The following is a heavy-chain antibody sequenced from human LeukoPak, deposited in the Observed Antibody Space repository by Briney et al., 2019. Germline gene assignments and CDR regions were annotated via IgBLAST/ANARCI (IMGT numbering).Heavy chain of an antibody. J-gene: IGHJ5*02. V-gene: IGHV4-59*08. CDR1: GGSISSYY. Sequence: PSETLSLTCTVSGGSISSYYWSWIRQPPGKGLEWIGYIYYSGSTNYNPSLKSGVTISVDTSKNQFSLKLSSVTAADTAVYYCARSQTYMAAADNWFDPWGQGTLVTVSS. D-gene: IGHD6-13*01. CDR3: ARSQTYMAAADNWFDP. CDR2: IYYSGST.